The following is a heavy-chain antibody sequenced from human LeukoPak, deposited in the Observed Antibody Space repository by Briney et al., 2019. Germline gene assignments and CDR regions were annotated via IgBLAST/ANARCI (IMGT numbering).Heavy chain of an antibody. CDR2: IYTRGST. CDR1: GGSISSYY. D-gene: IGHD1-26*01. J-gene: IGHJ5*02. Sequence: SETLSFTCTVSGGSISSYYWSWIRRRAGKGLEWIGRIYTRGSTNYNPSLKIRVTMSVDTSKNQFSLKLSSVTAADTAVYYCARVWSGSYSQNWFDPWGQGTLVTVSS. V-gene: IGHV4-4*07. CDR3: ARVWSGSYSQNWFDP.